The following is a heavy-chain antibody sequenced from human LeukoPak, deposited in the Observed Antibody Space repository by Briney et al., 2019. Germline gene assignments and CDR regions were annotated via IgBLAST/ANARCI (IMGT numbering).Heavy chain of an antibody. CDR2: IKQDGSEK. J-gene: IGHJ4*02. CDR1: GFTFSNYW. CDR3: AKASRGGLDY. D-gene: IGHD3-16*01. Sequence: GGSLRLSCAVSGFTFSNYWMTWVRQAPGKGLEWVANIKQDGSEKFYVDSVKGRFTTSRDNSKNTLYLQMNSLRAEDTAVYYCAKASRGGLDYWGQGTLVTVSS. V-gene: IGHV3-7*03.